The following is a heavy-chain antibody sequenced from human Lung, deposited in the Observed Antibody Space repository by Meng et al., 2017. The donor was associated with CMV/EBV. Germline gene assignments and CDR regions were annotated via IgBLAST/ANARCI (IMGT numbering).Heavy chain of an antibody. V-gene: IGHV1-24*01. D-gene: IGHD6-6*01. CDR1: GNTLTELS. J-gene: IGHJ3*02. CDR3: AATSSSYFFDAFDI. Sequence: SXXVSXKVSGNTLTELSVDWIRQSPGKGLEWMGGFEPEDGETAYAQKFQGRVTITKDTSTNTAYMELSSLRSEDTAVYYCAATSSSYFFDAFDIWGQGTMVTVS. CDR2: FEPEDGET.